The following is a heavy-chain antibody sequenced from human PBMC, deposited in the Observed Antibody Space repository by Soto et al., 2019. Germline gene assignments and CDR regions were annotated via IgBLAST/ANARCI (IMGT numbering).Heavy chain of an antibody. V-gene: IGHV1-46*01. Sequence: QVQLVQSGAEVKKPGASVKVSCKASGYTFTSYYIHWVRQTPGQGLEWMGIINPSGGSTSYAQKFQGRVTMTRDTSTSTVYMEVSSLTSEDTAVYYCARDWSSPYGTDVWGQGTTVTVSS. J-gene: IGHJ6*02. CDR1: GYTFTSYY. CDR2: INPSGGST. CDR3: ARDWSSPYGTDV. D-gene: IGHD3-3*01.